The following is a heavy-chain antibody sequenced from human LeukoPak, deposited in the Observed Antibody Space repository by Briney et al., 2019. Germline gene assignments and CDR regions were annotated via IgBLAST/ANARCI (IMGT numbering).Heavy chain of an antibody. CDR1: SGSISSYY. CDR3: ASGAAMGPSGY. CDR2: IYYSGST. J-gene: IGHJ4*02. D-gene: IGHD5-18*01. V-gene: IGHV4-59*12. Sequence: SETLSLTCTVSSGSISSYYWNWIRQPLGKGLEWIGYIYYSGSTKYNPSLKSRVTISVDTSKNQFSLKLSSVTAADTAVYYCASGAAMGPSGYWGQGTLVTVSS.